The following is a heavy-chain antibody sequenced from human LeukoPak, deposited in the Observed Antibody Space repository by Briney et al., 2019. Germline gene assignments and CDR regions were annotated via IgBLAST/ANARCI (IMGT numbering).Heavy chain of an antibody. D-gene: IGHD3-10*01. CDR1: GFIFSNYG. Sequence: GGSLRLSCAASGFIFSNYGIHWVRQAPGKGLEWVAFIRYDASDKYYADSVRGRFAISRDNSKNKVYLQMDSLRAEDTAVYYCAKGESHPKYYFDYWGQGTLVTVSS. V-gene: IGHV3-30*02. J-gene: IGHJ4*02. CDR3: AKGESHPKYYFDY. CDR2: IRYDASDK.